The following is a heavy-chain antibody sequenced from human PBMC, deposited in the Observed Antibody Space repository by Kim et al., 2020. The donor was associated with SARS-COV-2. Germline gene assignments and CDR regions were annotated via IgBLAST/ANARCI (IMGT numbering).Heavy chain of an antibody. D-gene: IGHD5-12*01. V-gene: IGHV3-33*08. J-gene: IGHJ4*02. CDR3: ARVDRITVVWFDY. CDR2: LLHDGSNK. CDR1: GFTFSSYS. Sequence: GGSLRLSCAASGFTFSSYSMHWASQAPGKGLGWVAVLLHDGSNKYDVESLKGCFTCSSDNSRNTLMLQMYSLRAGDPAVYSCARVDRITVVWFDYVAQGT.